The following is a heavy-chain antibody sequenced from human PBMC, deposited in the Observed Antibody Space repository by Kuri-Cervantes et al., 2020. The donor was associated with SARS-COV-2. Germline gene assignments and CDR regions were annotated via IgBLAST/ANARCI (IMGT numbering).Heavy chain of an antibody. V-gene: IGHV3-23*01. CDR1: GFTFRSYA. J-gene: IGHJ6*02. Sequence: GESLKISCAASGFTFRSYAMTWVRQAPGKGLEWVSVISGSGETIHYADSVQGRFTISRDNSKKMLYLQMKSLRAEDTATYYCASEIMSFFGMDVWGQGTTVTVSS. CDR2: ISGSGETI. CDR3: ASEIMSFFGMDV. D-gene: IGHD2-8*01.